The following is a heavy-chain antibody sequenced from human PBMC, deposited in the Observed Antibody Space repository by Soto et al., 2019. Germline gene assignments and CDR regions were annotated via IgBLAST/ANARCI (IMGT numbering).Heavy chain of an antibody. CDR3: ARDQEGSGSYYNVWFDP. J-gene: IGHJ5*02. Sequence: ASVKVSCKASGYTFTSYVISWVRQAPGQGLEWMGWISAYNGNTNYAQKLQGRVTMTTDTSTSTAYMELRSLRSDDTAVYYCARDQEGSGSYYNVWFDPWGQGTLVTVSS. CDR1: GYTFTSYV. V-gene: IGHV1-18*01. D-gene: IGHD3-10*01. CDR2: ISAYNGNT.